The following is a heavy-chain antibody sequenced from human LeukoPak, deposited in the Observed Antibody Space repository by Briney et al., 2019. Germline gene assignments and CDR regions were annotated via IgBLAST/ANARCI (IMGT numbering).Heavy chain of an antibody. D-gene: IGHD2-8*01. CDR3: AKVKVVGYSTFDY. J-gene: IGHJ4*02. Sequence: PGGSLRLSCADSGCSFSNWAMSWVRHAPGKGLEWVSGFTRNDETTSYADSVKGRFTISRDNSKNTLYLQMSSLRAEDTAVYYCAKVKVVGYSTFDYWGLGTLVTVSS. CDR1: GCSFSNWA. CDR2: FTRNDETT. V-gene: IGHV3-23*01.